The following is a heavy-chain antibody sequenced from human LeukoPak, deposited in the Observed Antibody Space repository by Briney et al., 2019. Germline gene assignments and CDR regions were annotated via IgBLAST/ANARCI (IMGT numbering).Heavy chain of an antibody. CDR3: TRDPRRLDC. J-gene: IGHJ4*02. Sequence: GGSLRLSCAASGFTFNNAWMSWVRQAPGKGLEWVGRIKSKADGGTTDHAAPVKGRFSISRDDSKSTLYLQMNSLKTEDTAVYYCTRDPRRLDCWGQGTLVTVSS. V-gene: IGHV3-15*01. CDR2: IKSKADGGTT. CDR1: GFTFNNAW.